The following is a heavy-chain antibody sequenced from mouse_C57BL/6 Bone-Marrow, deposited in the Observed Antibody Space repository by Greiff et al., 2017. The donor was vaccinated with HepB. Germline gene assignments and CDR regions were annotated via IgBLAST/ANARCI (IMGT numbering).Heavy chain of an antibody. Sequence: EVNVVESGGGLVQSGRSLRLSCATSGFTFSDFYMEWVRQAPGKGLEWIAASRNKANDYTTEYSASVKGRFIVSRDTSQSILYLQMNALRAEDTAIYYCARDAPLAMDYWGQGTSVTVSS. V-gene: IGHV7-1*01. CDR1: GFTFSDFY. CDR3: ARDAPLAMDY. CDR2: SRNKANDYTT. J-gene: IGHJ4*01.